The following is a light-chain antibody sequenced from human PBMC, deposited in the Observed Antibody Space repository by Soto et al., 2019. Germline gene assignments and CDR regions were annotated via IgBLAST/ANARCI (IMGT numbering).Light chain of an antibody. V-gene: IGKV2-30*02. CDR2: EVS. J-gene: IGKJ1*01. Sequence: VGMTQAPLSLPVTLGQPASISRRSSQSLMHSDGNNYLNCFQQRPGQSPRRLIYEVSDRDSGVPDRFSGSGSGTDFTLKISRVEAEDVGVYYCMQGTHWPWTFGQGTEVEIK. CDR3: MQGTHWPWT. CDR1: QSLMHSDGNNY.